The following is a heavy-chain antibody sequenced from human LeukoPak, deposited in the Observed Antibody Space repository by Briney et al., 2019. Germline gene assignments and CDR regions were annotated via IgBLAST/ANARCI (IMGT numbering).Heavy chain of an antibody. J-gene: IGHJ4*02. CDR1: GGSITSNDCY. Sequence: SETLPLTCTVSGGSITSNDCYWTWVRQPPGKGLEWIGSINYRGTTYYDPSLKGRVTISVDTSNNQFSLNLSSMTAADTAVYYCARLCGITTSSNYFDYWGQGTLITVSS. CDR3: ARLCGITTSSNYFDY. CDR2: INYRGTT. D-gene: IGHD2-2*01. V-gene: IGHV4-39*01.